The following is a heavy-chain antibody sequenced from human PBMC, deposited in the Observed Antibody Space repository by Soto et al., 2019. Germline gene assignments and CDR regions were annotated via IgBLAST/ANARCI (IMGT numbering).Heavy chain of an antibody. D-gene: IGHD3-22*01. V-gene: IGHV4-39*01. CDR2: IYYSGST. CDR3: ARHKNYYDSSGYNWFDP. J-gene: IGHJ5*02. CDR1: GGSISSSSYY. Sequence: SETLSLTCTVSGGSISSSSYYWGWIRQPPGKGLEWIGSIYYSGSTYYNPSLKSRVTISVDTSKNQFSLKLSSVTAADTAVYYCARHKNYYDSSGYNWFDPWGQGTLVTVSS.